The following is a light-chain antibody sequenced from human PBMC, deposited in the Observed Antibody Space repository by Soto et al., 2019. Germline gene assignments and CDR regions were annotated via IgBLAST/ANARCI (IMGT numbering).Light chain of an antibody. CDR1: SSDVGGYSY. CDR2: EVS. Sequence: QSVLTQPAFVPGSPGQSITISCTGTSSDVGGYSYVSWYQHPPGKAPKLMISEVSNRPSGVSNRFSGSKSGNTASLTISGLQAEDEADYYCSSYTSTSTRVFGTGTKVTVL. V-gene: IGLV2-14*01. J-gene: IGLJ1*01. CDR3: SSYTSTSTRV.